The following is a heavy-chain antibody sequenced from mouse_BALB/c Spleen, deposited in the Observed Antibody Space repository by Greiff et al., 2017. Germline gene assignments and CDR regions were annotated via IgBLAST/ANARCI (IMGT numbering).Heavy chain of an antibody. Sequence: QVQLQQSAAELARPGASVKMSCKASGYTFTSYTMHWVKQRPGQGLEWIGYINPSSGYTEYNQKFKDKTTLTADKSSSTAYMQLSSLTSEDSAVYYCARAILRYFDYWGQGTTLTVSS. CDR2: INPSSGYT. D-gene: IGHD1-1*01. V-gene: IGHV1-4*02. CDR3: ARAILRYFDY. CDR1: GYTFTSYT. J-gene: IGHJ2*01.